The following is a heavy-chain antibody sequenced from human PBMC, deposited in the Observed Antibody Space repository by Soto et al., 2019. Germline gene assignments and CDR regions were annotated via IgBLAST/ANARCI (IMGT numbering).Heavy chain of an antibody. J-gene: IGHJ4*02. D-gene: IGHD2-15*01. V-gene: IGHV1-46*01. Sequence: ASVKVSCKASGYTFTDYYIHWVRQAPGQGLEWMGIINPSVGSATYAQNFQGRVTMTTDESTSTAYLELRSLRSEDTAVYYCARESRYCSGGSCYFLPGIDYWGQGTLVTVSS. CDR2: INPSVGSA. CDR1: GYTFTDYY. CDR3: ARESRYCSGGSCYFLPGIDY.